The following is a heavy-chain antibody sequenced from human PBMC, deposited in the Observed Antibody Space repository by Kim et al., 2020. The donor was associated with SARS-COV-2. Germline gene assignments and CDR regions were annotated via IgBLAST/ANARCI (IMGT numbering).Heavy chain of an antibody. D-gene: IGHD5-12*01. CDR2: IYHSGST. J-gene: IGHJ4*02. CDR1: GGSFSGYY. V-gene: IGHV4-34*01. CDR3: ARGIVATIDGFDY. Sequence: SETLSLTCAVYGGSFSGYYWSWIRQPPGKGLEWIGEIYHSGSTNYNPSLKSRVTISVDTSKNQFSLKLSSVTAADTAVYYCARGIVATIDGFDYWGQGTL.